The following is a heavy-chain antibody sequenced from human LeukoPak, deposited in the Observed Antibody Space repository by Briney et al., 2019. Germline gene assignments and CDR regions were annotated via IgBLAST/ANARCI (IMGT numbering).Heavy chain of an antibody. J-gene: IGHJ6*03. CDR3: AREGLSSGEEDYYYMDV. V-gene: IGHV4-34*01. Sequence: PSETLSLTCAVYGGSFSGYYWGWIRQPPGKGLEWIGEINHSGSTNYNPSLKSRVTISVDTSRNQFSLKLSSVTAADTAVYYCAREGLSSGEEDYYYMDVWGKGTTVTVSS. CDR2: INHSGST. CDR1: GGSFSGYY. D-gene: IGHD3-22*01.